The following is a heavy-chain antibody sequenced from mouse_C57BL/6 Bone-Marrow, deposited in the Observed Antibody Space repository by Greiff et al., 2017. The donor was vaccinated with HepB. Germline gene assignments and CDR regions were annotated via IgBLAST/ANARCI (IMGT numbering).Heavy chain of an antibody. CDR1: GFTFSNYW. J-gene: IGHJ2*01. CDR3: TGPSITTVVATEGDY. CDR2: IRLKSDNYAT. Sequence: EVMLVESGGGLVQPGGSMKLSCVASGFTFSNYWMNWVRQSPEKGLEWVAQIRLKSDNYATHYAESVKGRFTISRDDSKSSVYLQMNNLRAEDTGIYYYTGPSITTVVATEGDYWGQGTTLTVSS. V-gene: IGHV6-3*01. D-gene: IGHD1-1*01.